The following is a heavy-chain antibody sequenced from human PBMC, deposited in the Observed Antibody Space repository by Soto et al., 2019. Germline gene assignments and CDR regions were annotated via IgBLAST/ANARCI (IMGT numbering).Heavy chain of an antibody. CDR1: GYSFTSYW. D-gene: IGHD6-19*01. CDR3: ARHGGGGKQWLLYGMDV. Sequence: GASLKISCKGSGYSFTSYWIGWVRQMPGKGLEWMGIIYPGYSDTRYSPSFQGQVTISADKSISTAYLQASSLKASDTAMYYCARHGGGGKQWLLYGMDVWGQGTTVTVSS. J-gene: IGHJ6*02. CDR2: IYPGYSDT. V-gene: IGHV5-51*01.